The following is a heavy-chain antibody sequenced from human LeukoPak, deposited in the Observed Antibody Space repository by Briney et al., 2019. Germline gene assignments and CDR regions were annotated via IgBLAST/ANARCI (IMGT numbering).Heavy chain of an antibody. CDR1: GFTFSSFI. V-gene: IGHV3-48*04. CDR2: ISNGNSPI. CDR3: ARGGYDSILPGGY. J-gene: IGHJ4*02. D-gene: IGHD3-22*01. Sequence: QSGGSLRLSCAASAASGFTFSSFIMNWVRQAPGKGLEWVSYISNGNSPIYYADSVKGRFNISRDNAKNSLYLQMNSLRAEDTAVYYCARGGYDSILPGGYWGQGTLVTVSS.